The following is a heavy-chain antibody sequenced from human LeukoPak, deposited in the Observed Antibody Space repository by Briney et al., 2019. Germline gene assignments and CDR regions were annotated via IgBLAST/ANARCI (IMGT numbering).Heavy chain of an antibody. CDR2: IREDGSEK. Sequence: GGSLRLSCAASGFTFSSSWMTWVCQAPGKGLEWVASIREDGSEKTSVDSVKGRFTISRDNAKNSLYLQMNNLRAEDTAVYYCAYWAGTADAFNGPFDYWGQGTRVTVSS. V-gene: IGHV3-7*01. CDR3: AYWAGTADAFNGPFDY. D-gene: IGHD3-16*01. J-gene: IGHJ4*02. CDR1: GFTFSSSW.